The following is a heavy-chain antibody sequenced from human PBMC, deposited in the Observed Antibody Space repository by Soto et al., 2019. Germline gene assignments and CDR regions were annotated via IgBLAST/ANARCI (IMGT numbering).Heavy chain of an antibody. D-gene: IGHD6-13*01. J-gene: IGHJ5*02. Sequence: SETLSLTCTVSGGSISSYYWSWIRQPPGKGLEWIGYIYYSGSTNYNPSLKSRVTISVDTSKNQFSLKLSSVTAADTAVYYCARAFKGQQLVGWFDPWGQGTLVTVSS. CDR3: ARAFKGQQLVGWFDP. CDR1: GGSISSYY. CDR2: IYYSGST. V-gene: IGHV4-59*12.